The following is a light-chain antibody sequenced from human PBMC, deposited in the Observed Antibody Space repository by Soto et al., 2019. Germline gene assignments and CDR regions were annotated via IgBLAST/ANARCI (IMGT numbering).Light chain of an antibody. V-gene: IGKV1-39*01. J-gene: IGKJ4*01. Sequence: DIQLAQSPSCVSGSVVDGVSISCRASQGISSYLAWYQQKPGKAPNVLINVASTLRSGVPSRFSGSGSGTDFNLTINSLQPEDFATYFCQQSFTTPLTFGGGTKVDNK. CDR1: QGISSY. CDR2: VAS. CDR3: QQSFTTPLT.